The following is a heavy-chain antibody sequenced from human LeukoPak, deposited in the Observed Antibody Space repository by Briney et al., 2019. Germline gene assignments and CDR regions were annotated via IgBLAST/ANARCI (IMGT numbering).Heavy chain of an antibody. CDR3: TRYRRDGYNYVDL. J-gene: IGHJ5*02. Sequence: PSETLSLTCAVSGGSISSHYWSWIRQPPGKGLEWIGYISYSGSTAYNPSLKSRVTISVDMAKNQFSLKLTSVTAADTAVYYCTRYRRDGYNYVDLWGQGTLVTVSS. V-gene: IGHV4-59*11. CDR1: GGSISSHY. D-gene: IGHD5-24*01. CDR2: ISYSGST.